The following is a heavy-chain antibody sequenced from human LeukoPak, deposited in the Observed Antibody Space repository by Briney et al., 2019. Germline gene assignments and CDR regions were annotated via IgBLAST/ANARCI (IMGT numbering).Heavy chain of an antibody. Sequence: PSETLSLTCTVSGGSISSGDYYWSWIRQPPGKGLEWIGHIYYSGSTYYNPSLKSRVTISVDTSKNQFSLKLSSVTAADTAVYCCVRLNPDGYFDFWGQGTLVTVSP. CDR3: VRLNPDGYFDF. J-gene: IGHJ4*02. CDR1: GGSISSGDYY. CDR2: IYYSGST. V-gene: IGHV4-30-4*01.